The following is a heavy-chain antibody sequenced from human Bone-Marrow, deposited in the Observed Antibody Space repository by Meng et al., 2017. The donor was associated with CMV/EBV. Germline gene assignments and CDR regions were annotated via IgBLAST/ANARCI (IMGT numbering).Heavy chain of an antibody. CDR3: ARAYYYDSSGYYHGAFDI. D-gene: IGHD3-22*01. CDR2: ISSSSSYI. J-gene: IGHJ3*02. CDR1: GFTFSSYS. V-gene: IGHV3-21*01. Sequence: GGSLRLSCAASGFTFSSYSMNWVRQAPGKGLEWVSSISSSSSYIYYADSVKGRFTISRDNSKNTLYLQMNSLRAEDTAVYYCARAYYYDSSGYYHGAFDIWGQGTMVTVSS.